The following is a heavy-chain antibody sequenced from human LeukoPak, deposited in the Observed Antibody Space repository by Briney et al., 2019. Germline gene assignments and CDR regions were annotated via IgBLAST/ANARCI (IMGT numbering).Heavy chain of an antibody. CDR2: ISTYNGKT. J-gene: IGHJ4*02. CDR1: GYTFTTYG. CDR3: ARVQVLIVPAAINY. Sequence: ASMKVSCRASGYTFTTYGITWVRQAPGQRLEWLGWISTYNGKTNYAQKFQGRVTMTTDTSTSTAYMELRTLRSDDTTVYFCARVQVLIVPAAINYWGQGTLVTVSS. V-gene: IGHV1-18*01. D-gene: IGHD2-2*01.